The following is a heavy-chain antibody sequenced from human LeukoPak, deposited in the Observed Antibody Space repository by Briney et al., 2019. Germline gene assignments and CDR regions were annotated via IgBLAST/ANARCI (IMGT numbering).Heavy chain of an antibody. V-gene: IGHV3-30-3*01. D-gene: IGHD3-22*01. CDR3: ARKYDTSGYYYPYFDY. J-gene: IGHJ4*02. CDR2: ISYDGSNK. CDR1: GFTFSDYY. Sequence: GGSLRLSCAASGFTFSDYYMSWIRQAPGKGLEWVAVISYDGSNKYYADSVKGRFTISRDNSKNTLDLQMTSLRAEDTAVYYCARKYDTSGYYYPYFDYWGQGTLVTVTS.